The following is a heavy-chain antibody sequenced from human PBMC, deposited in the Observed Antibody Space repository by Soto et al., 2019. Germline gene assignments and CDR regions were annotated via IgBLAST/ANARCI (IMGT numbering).Heavy chain of an antibody. CDR1: AFTFSSFS. Sequence: PGRSLRLSCAASAFTFSSFSMDWVRHAPGQGLEWFSSISSRGTYVYYADSVKGRFTVSKDNANNVLFLQMNSLRAEDTAVYYCARQVPYSSHWMDVWGQGTTVTVSS. V-gene: IGHV3-21*06. J-gene: IGHJ6*02. CDR3: ARQVPYSSHWMDV. CDR2: ISSRGTYV. D-gene: IGHD3-22*01.